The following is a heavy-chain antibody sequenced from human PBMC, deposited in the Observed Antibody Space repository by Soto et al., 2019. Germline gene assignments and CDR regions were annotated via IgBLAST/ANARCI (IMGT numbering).Heavy chain of an antibody. CDR2: IYYSGST. Sequence: QVQLQESGPGLVKPSQTLSLTCTVSGGSISSGDYYWSWIRQPPGKGLEWIGYIYYSGSTYYNPSLKSRVTIAVDTSKNPFSLKLSSVTAADTAVYYCARSRGSGLTNQPSRIRYYYSGMDVWGQGTTVTVSS. V-gene: IGHV4-30-4*01. D-gene: IGHD3-22*01. J-gene: IGHJ6*02. CDR3: ARSRGSGLTNQPSRIRYYYSGMDV. CDR1: GGSISSGDYY.